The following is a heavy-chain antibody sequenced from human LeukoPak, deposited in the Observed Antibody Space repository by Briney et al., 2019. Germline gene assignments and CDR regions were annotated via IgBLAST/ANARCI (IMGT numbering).Heavy chain of an antibody. J-gene: IGHJ4*02. D-gene: IGHD2-15*01. V-gene: IGHV3-13*01. Sequence: GGSLRLSCAASGFTFIDYDMHWVRQVLGKGLEWVSAIGIRGDTHYSGSVKGRFTISRENAESSLYLQMNTLRAEDTAVYYCARGGMQVYCIDEFVYWGQGTLVTVSS. CDR1: GFTFIDYD. CDR3: ARGGMQVYCIDEFVY. CDR2: IGIRGDT.